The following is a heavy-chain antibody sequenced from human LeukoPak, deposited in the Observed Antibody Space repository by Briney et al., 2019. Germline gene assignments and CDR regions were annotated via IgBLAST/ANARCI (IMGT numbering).Heavy chain of an antibody. Sequence: SETLSLTCTVSGGSISTSNYYWGWIRQPPGKGLEWIGSIYYSGYTYYNPSLKSRVTISVDTSKNQFSLKLNSVTAADTAVYFCARDLSESAAGTGWFDPWGQGTLVTVSS. J-gene: IGHJ5*02. CDR1: GGSISTSNYY. D-gene: IGHD6-13*01. V-gene: IGHV4-39*07. CDR2: IYYSGYT. CDR3: ARDLSESAAGTGWFDP.